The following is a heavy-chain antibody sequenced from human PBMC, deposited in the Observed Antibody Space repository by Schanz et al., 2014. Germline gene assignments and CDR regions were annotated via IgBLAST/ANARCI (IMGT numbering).Heavy chain of an antibody. CDR2: ISNSGTYT. CDR3: ARLDSSSWYPRY. J-gene: IGHJ4*02. CDR1: GFTFSDYY. D-gene: IGHD6-13*01. Sequence: QVQLVESGGGVVQPGRSLRLSCAASGFTFSDYYMTWMRQAPGKGLEWISYISNSGTYTNYADSVKGRFTTSRDNGKKSMYLQMNSLRAEDTAVYYCARLDSSSWYPRYWGQGTLVTVSS. V-gene: IGHV3-11*05.